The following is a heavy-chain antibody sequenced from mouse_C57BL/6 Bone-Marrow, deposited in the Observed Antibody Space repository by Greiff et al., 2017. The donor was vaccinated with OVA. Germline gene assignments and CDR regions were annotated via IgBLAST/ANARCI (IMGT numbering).Heavy chain of an antibody. J-gene: IGHJ4*01. Sequence: QVQLQQPGAELVMPGASVKLSCKASGYTFTSYWMHWVKQRPGQGLEWIGEIDPSDSYTNYNQKFKGKSTLTVDKSSSTAYMQLSSLTSDDSAVYYCAKEGSSDAMDYWGQGTSVTVSS. CDR3: AKEGSSDAMDY. V-gene: IGHV1-69*01. CDR2: IDPSDSYT. D-gene: IGHD1-1*01. CDR1: GYTFTSYW.